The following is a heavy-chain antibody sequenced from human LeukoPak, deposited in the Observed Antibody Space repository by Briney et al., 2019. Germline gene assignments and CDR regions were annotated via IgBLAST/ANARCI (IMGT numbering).Heavy chain of an antibody. CDR1: GFTIGPYT. CDR3: ATWAFYHNLDV. V-gene: IGHV3-43*02. Sequence: GGALRLSCAASGFTIGPYTMYWVRQGPGRGLEWVSVIKADGSGTFYADSVRGRFTTSRDNSKNSLYLQMNSLTSEDTALYYCATWAFYHNLDVWGQGTTVIVSS. J-gene: IGHJ6*02. D-gene: IGHD2/OR15-2a*01. CDR2: IKADGSGT.